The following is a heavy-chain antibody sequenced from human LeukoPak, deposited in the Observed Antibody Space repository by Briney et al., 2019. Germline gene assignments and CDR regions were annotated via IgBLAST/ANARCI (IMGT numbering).Heavy chain of an antibody. Sequence: ASVKVSCKASEYTFTGYYMHWVRQAPGQGLEWMGWFNPNSGGTNYAQKFQGRVTMTRDTSISTAYMELYSLRSDDTAVYYCARGPGPNCSGGSCYETLLDYWGQGTLVTVSS. CDR2: FNPNSGGT. V-gene: IGHV1-2*02. CDR1: EYTFTGYY. J-gene: IGHJ4*02. D-gene: IGHD2-15*01. CDR3: ARGPGPNCSGGSCYETLLDY.